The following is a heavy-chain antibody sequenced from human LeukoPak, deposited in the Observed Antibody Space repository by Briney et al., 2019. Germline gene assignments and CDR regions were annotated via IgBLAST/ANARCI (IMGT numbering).Heavy chain of an antibody. D-gene: IGHD3-3*01. J-gene: IGHJ6*03. CDR1: GFTFSRHG. V-gene: IGHV3-30*18. CDR3: AKDTTLAIGDFWSGPYYMDV. Sequence: GGSLRLSCAASGFTFSRHGMHWVRQAPGKGLEWVAVISYDGSNKYYADSVKGRFTISRDNSKNTLYLQMNSLRAEDTAVYYCAKDTTLAIGDFWSGPYYMDVWGKGTTVTVSS. CDR2: ISYDGSNK.